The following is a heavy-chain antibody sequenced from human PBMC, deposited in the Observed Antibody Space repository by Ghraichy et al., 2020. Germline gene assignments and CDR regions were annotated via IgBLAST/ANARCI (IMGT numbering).Heavy chain of an antibody. V-gene: IGHV3-23*01. CDR2: ISGSGGST. CDR1: GFTFSSYA. J-gene: IGHJ3*01. D-gene: IGHD4/OR15-4a*01. CDR3: AKDSLQTVMVR. Sequence: LNISCAASGFTFSSYAMSWVRQAPGKGLEWVSAISGSGGSTYYADSVKGRFTISRDNSKNTLYLQMNSLRAEDTAVYYCAKDSLQTVMVRWGQGTMVTVSS.